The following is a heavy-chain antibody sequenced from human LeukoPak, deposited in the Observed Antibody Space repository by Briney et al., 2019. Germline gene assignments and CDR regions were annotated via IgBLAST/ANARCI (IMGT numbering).Heavy chain of an antibody. D-gene: IGHD4-17*01. CDR1: GFTFSSYG. V-gene: IGHV3-30*18. CDR2: ISYDGSNK. CDR3: AKGDYGVARY. J-gene: IGHJ4*02. Sequence: GGSLRLSCAASGFTFSSYGMHWVRQAPGKGLEWVAVISYDGSNKYYADSVKGRFTISRDNSKNTLYLQMNSLRAEDTAVYYCAKGDYGVARYWGQGTLVTVSS.